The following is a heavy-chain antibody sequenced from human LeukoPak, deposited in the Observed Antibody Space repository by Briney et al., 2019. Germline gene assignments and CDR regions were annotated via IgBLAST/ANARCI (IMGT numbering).Heavy chain of an antibody. CDR1: GDSVSSNSAA. V-gene: IGHV6-1*01. J-gene: IGHJ4*02. Sequence: SQTLSLTCAISGDSVSSNSAAWNWIRPSPSRGLEWLGRTYYRSKWYNDYAVSVKSRITINPDTSKNQFSLQLNSVTPEDTAVYYCARGPPPIAAAGPLFDYWGQGTLVTVSS. D-gene: IGHD6-13*01. CDR2: TYYRSKWYN. CDR3: ARGPPPIAAAGPLFDY.